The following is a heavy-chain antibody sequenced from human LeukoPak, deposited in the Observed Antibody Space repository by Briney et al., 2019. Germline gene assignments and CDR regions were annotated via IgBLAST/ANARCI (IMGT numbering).Heavy chain of an antibody. Sequence: SETLSLTCSVSGVSITSYSWNWIRQPPGKGLEWIGHIYNSETPSYNPSLKSRVTISKDTSKNQFSLELSSVTAADTAAYYCATNAGAAAFDALDVWGQGTVVTVST. CDR1: GVSITSYS. CDR3: ATNAGAAAFDALDV. J-gene: IGHJ3*01. CDR2: IYNSETP. D-gene: IGHD6-13*01. V-gene: IGHV4-59*01.